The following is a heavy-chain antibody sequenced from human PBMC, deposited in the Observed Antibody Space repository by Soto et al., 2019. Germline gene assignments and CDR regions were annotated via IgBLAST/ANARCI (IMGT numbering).Heavy chain of an antibody. CDR2: INPSGGST. J-gene: IGHJ5*02. CDR1: VYTFTSYY. Sequence: ASVTVSCTSSVYTFTSYYIHCVRQAPGQGLEWMGIINPSGGSTSYAQKFQGRVTMTRDTSTSTVYMELSSLRSEDTAVYYCARGGFYYDSSGSWFDPWGQGTLVTVSS. D-gene: IGHD3-22*01. V-gene: IGHV1-46*01. CDR3: ARGGFYYDSSGSWFDP.